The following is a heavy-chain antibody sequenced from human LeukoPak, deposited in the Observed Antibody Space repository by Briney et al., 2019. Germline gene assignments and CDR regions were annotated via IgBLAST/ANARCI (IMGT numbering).Heavy chain of an antibody. CDR3: AKGYYDYVWGSYYFDY. CDR1: GFTFNNYA. D-gene: IGHD3-16*01. J-gene: IGHJ4*02. Sequence: GGSLRLSCAASGFTFNNYAMNWVRQAPGKGLEWVSAISVSGGSTYYADSVKGRFTISRDNSKNTLYLRMNSLRAEDTAVYYCAKGYYDYVWGSYYFDYWGQGTLVTVSS. V-gene: IGHV3-23*01. CDR2: ISVSGGST.